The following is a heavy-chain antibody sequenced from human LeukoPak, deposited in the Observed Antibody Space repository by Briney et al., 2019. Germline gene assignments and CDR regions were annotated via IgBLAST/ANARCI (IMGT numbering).Heavy chain of an antibody. CDR2: TYYRSKWRN. Sequence: SQTLSLTCAISGDSLSTNSVAWNWIRQSPSRGLEWLGRTYYRSKWRNDFALSVQSRITINPDTSKNQFSLQLNSVTPEDTAVYYCARGQLSAFDIWGRGTVVIVFS. CDR1: GDSLSTNSVA. D-gene: IGHD1-1*01. J-gene: IGHJ3*02. CDR3: ARGQLSAFDI. V-gene: IGHV6-1*01.